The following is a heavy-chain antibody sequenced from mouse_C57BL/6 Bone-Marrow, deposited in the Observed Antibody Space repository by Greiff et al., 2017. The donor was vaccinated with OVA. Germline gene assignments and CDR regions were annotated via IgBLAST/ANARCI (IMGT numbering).Heavy chain of an antibody. CDR1: GYTFTSYW. CDR2: IYPGSGGT. CDR3: ARRGGPDD. V-gene: IGHV1-55*01. J-gene: IGHJ2*01. Sequence: QVQLQQPGAELVKPGASVKMSCKASGYTFTSYWITWVKQRPGQGLEWIGDIYPGSGGTNYNEKFKSKATLTVDTSSSTAYMQLSSLTAEDAAVYYCARRGGPDDWGQGTTLTVSS.